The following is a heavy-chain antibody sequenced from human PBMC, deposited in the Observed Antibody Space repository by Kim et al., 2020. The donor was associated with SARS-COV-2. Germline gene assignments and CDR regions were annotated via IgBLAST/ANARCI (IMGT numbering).Heavy chain of an antibody. J-gene: IGHJ4*02. Sequence: GGSLRLSCAASGFTFSNAWMSWVRQAPGKGLEWVGRIKSKTDGGTTDYAAPVKGRFTISRDDSKNTLYLQMNSLKTEDTAVYYCTTEIGGGSYYYYWGQGTLVTVSS. CDR1: GFTFSNAW. CDR2: IKSKTDGGTT. V-gene: IGHV3-15*01. CDR3: TTEIGGGSYYYY. D-gene: IGHD1-26*01.